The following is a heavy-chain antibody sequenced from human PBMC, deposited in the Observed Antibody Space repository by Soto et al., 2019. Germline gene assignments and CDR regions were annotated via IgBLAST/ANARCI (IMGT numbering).Heavy chain of an antibody. CDR3: ARGPREYQLPHGYYYMDV. CDR2: INPNSGGT. Sequence: ASVKVSCKASGYTFTGYYMHWVRQAPGQGLEWMGWINPNSGGTNYAQKFQGWVTMTRDTSISTAYMELSRLRSDDTAVYYCARGPREYQLPHGYYYMDVWGKGTTVTVSS. V-gene: IGHV1-2*04. D-gene: IGHD2-2*01. J-gene: IGHJ6*03. CDR1: GYTFTGYY.